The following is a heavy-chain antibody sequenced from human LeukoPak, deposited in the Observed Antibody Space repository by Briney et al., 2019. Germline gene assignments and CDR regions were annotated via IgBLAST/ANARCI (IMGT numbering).Heavy chain of an antibody. CDR1: GFTFSSYS. D-gene: IGHD3-22*01. CDR3: ARGPTYYDDSSGYPPPDY. V-gene: IGHV3-9*01. CDR2: ISWNSGSI. J-gene: IGHJ4*02. Sequence: AGGSLRLSCAASGFTFSSYSMNWVPQAPGKGLEWVSGISWNSGSIGYADSVKGRFTISRDNAKNSLYLQMNSLRAEDTAVYYCARGPTYYDDSSGYPPPDYWGQGTLVTVSS.